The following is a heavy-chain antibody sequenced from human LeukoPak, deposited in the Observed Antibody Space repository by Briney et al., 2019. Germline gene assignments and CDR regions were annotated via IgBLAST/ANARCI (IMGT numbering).Heavy chain of an antibody. Sequence: PGGSLRLSCAASGFTFSSYAMSWVRQAPGKGLEWVSAISGSGGSTYYADSVKGRFTISRDNSKNTLYLQMNSLRAEDTAVYYCAKPLNYCSSTSRYHLAYYFDYWGQGTLVTVSS. J-gene: IGHJ4*02. CDR1: GFTFSSYA. V-gene: IGHV3-23*01. CDR3: AKPLNYCSSTSRYHLAYYFDY. CDR2: ISGSGGST. D-gene: IGHD2-2*01.